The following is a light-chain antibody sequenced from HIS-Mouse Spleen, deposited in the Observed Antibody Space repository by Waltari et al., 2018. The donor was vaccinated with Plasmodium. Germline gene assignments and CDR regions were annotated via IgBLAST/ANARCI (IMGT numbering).Light chain of an antibody. CDR3: NSRDSSGTHGV. CDR1: NLGVQY. CDR2: GKN. Sequence: SYELTHPPSVSVSPGQTASIPCSGENLGVQYAYWYQQKPGQSPVLVIYGKNNRPSGNPDRFSGSSSGNTASLTITGAQAEDEADYYCNSRDSSGTHGVFGGGTKLTVL. V-gene: IGLV3-19*01. J-gene: IGLJ2*01.